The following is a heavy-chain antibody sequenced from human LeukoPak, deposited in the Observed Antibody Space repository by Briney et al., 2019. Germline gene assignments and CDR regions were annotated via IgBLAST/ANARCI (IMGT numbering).Heavy chain of an antibody. Sequence: SETLSLTCTVSGGSISSSSYYWGWLRQPPGKGLEWIGSIYYSGSTYYNASLKSRVTISVDTSKKQFSLKLSSVTAADTAVYYCARDRQSAFDIWGQGTMVTVSS. V-gene: IGHV4-39*07. CDR1: GGSISSSSYY. CDR2: IYYSGST. J-gene: IGHJ3*02. CDR3: ARDRQSAFDI.